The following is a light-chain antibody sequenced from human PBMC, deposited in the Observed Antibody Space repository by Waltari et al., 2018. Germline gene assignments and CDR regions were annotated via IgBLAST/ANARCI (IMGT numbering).Light chain of an antibody. J-gene: IGKJ1*01. CDR1: QRISSY. CDR3: QQTYSNFRT. V-gene: IGKV1-39*01. CDR2: AAS. Sequence: DIQMTQSPSSLSASVGDSVNIACRASQRISSYLNWYQQKPGQAPKLLIYAASSLESGVPSRFSGSGFGTDFTLTINSLQPEDFAVYYCQQTYSNFRTFGQGTKVDVK.